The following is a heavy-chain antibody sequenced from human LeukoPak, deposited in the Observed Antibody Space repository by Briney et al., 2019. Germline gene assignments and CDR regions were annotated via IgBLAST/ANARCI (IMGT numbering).Heavy chain of an antibody. D-gene: IGHD4-17*01. CDR2: IYSGGST. CDR3: AADYGDQLFDY. V-gene: IGHV3-66*01. CDR1: GFTVSSNY. Sequence: GGSLRLSCAASGFTVSSNYMSWVRQAPGKGLEWVSVIYSGGSTYYADSVKGRFTISRDNSKNTLYLQMNSLRAEDTAVYYCAADYGDQLFDYWGQETLVTVSS. J-gene: IGHJ4*02.